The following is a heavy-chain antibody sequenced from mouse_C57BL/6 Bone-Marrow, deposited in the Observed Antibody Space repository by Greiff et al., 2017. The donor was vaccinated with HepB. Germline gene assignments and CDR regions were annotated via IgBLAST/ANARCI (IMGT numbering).Heavy chain of an antibody. V-gene: IGHV1-50*01. Sequence: VQLQQPGAEFVKPGASVKLSCKASGYTFTSYWMQWVKQRPGQGLEWIGEIDPSDSYINYNQKFKGKATLTVDTSSSTAYMQRSSLRSEDSAVYDCARRASLLSWVAYWGQGTLVTVSA. CDR1: GYTFTSYW. CDR2: IDPSDSYI. D-gene: IGHD3-1*01. J-gene: IGHJ3*01. CDR3: ARRASLLSWVAY.